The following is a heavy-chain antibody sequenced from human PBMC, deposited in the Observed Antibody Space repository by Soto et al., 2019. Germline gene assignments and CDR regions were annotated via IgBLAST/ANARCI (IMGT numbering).Heavy chain of an antibody. D-gene: IGHD3-10*01. J-gene: IGHJ6*02. Sequence: PGESLKISCKGSGYRFTSYWISWVRQMPGKGLEWMGRIDPSDSYTNYSPYFQGHVTISADKSITTAYLQWSSLKASDTAIYYCARLPYGSNYYGMDVWGQGTTVTVSS. CDR2: IDPSDSYT. CDR3: ARLPYGSNYYGMDV. CDR1: GYRFTSYW. V-gene: IGHV5-10-1*01.